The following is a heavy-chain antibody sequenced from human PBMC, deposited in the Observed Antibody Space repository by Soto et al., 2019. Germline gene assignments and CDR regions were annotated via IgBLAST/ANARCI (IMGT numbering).Heavy chain of an antibody. V-gene: IGHV1-69*06. CDR1: GGTLSDHG. J-gene: IGHJ3*02. D-gene: IGHD3-10*01. Sequence: QVQLEQSGAEVKRPGSSVRVSCKASGGTLSDHGVSWLRQAPGQGLEWVGGTVPVFNAPKYAPKFQGRVTIAADKSTNVAYMELSSLRSDDTAFYYCARGVFNSGNHYTGLSAFDIWGQGTMVIVSS. CDR2: TVPVFNAP. CDR3: ARGVFNSGNHYTGLSAFDI.